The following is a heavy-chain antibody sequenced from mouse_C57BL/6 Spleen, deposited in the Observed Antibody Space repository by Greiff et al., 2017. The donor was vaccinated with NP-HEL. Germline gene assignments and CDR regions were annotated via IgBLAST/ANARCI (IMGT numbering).Heavy chain of an antibody. Sequence: VKLQESDAELVKPGASVKISCKVSGYTFTDHTIHWMKQRPEQGLEWIGYIYPRDGSTKYNEKFKGKATLTADKSSSTAYMQLNSLTSEDSAVYFCAREYYGSSYYAMDYWGQGTSVTVSS. J-gene: IGHJ4*01. CDR3: AREYYGSSYYAMDY. CDR2: IYPRDGST. CDR1: GYTFTDHT. D-gene: IGHD1-1*01. V-gene: IGHV1-78*01.